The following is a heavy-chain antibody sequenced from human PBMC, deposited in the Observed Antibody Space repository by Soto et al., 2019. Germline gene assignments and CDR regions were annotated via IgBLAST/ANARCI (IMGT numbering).Heavy chain of an antibody. CDR3: TADLSPPEGPSYPIDY. CDR1: EFTFNNAW. D-gene: IGHD1-26*01. Sequence: EVQLVESGGGLVTPGGSLRLSCVVSEFTFNNAWMNWVRQAPGKGLEWVGRMKSNGATDYAAFVKGRFTYSRDDSRGTLYLQMNSLETEDTAVYYCTADLSPPEGPSYPIDYWGQGTLVTVSS. CDR2: MKSNGAT. J-gene: IGHJ4*02. V-gene: IGHV3-15*01.